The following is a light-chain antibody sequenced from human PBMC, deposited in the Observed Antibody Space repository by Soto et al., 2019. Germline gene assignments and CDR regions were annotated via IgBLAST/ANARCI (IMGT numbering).Light chain of an antibody. J-gene: IGLJ1*01. V-gene: IGLV2-8*01. Sequence: QSVLTQPPSASGSFGQSVTISCTGTSSDVGGYNYVSWYQQHPGKAPKLMIYEVSERPSGVPDRFSGSKSGNTASLTVSGLQADDEADYYCSSYSGTNYHHVFRTGTKVPVL. CDR2: EVS. CDR3: SSYSGTNYHHV. CDR1: SSDVGGYNY.